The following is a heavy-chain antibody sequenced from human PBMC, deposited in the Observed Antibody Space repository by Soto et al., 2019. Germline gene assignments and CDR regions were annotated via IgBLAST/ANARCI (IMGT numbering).Heavy chain of an antibody. CDR3: ARSRTPPSPSLWQWLVLDDYYYGMDV. CDR1: GFTFDDYA. CDR2: ISLNSGSI. Sequence: GGSLRLSCAASGFTFDDYAMHWVRQAPGKGLEWVSGISLNSGSIGYADSVKGRFTISRDNAKNSLYLQMNSLRAEDTALYYCARSRTPPSPSLWQWLVLDDYYYGMDVWGQGTTVTVSS. J-gene: IGHJ6*02. V-gene: IGHV3-9*01. D-gene: IGHD6-19*01.